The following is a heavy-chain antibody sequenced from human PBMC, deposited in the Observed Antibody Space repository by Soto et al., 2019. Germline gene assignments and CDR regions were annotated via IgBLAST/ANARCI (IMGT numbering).Heavy chain of an antibody. J-gene: IGHJ3*02. V-gene: IGHV5-51*01. Sequence: LKISCKGSAYSFTSYWIGWVRQMPGKGLEWMGIIYPGDSDTRYSPSFQGQVTISADKSISTAYLQWSSLKASDTAMYYCARKPAYSSGWYAFDIWGQGTMVTVSS. CDR3: ARKPAYSSGWYAFDI. CDR1: AYSFTSYW. D-gene: IGHD6-19*01. CDR2: IYPGDSDT.